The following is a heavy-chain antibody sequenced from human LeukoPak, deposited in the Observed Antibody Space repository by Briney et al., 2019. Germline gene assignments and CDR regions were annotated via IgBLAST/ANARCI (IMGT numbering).Heavy chain of an antibody. V-gene: IGHV4-34*01. CDR3: ARGPDYDSSGYYDY. CDR1: GGSFSGYY. Sequence: KPPETLSLTCAVYGGSFSGYYWSWIRQPPGKGLEWIGEINHSGSTNYNPSLKSRVTISVDTSKNQFSLKLSSVTAADTAVYYCARGPDYDSSGYYDYWGQGTLVTVSS. J-gene: IGHJ4*02. CDR2: INHSGST. D-gene: IGHD3-22*01.